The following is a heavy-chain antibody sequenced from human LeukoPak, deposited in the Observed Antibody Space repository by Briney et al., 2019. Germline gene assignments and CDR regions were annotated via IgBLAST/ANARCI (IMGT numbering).Heavy chain of an antibody. J-gene: IGHJ6*02. CDR3: ARRITIFGLDV. V-gene: IGHV4-34*01. CDR2: INHSGST. D-gene: IGHD3-3*01. CDR1: GGSFSGYY. Sequence: SETLSLTCAVYGGSFSGYYWSWIRQPPGKGLGWIGEINHSGSTNYNPSLKSRVTISVDTSKNQFSLKLSSVTAADTAVYYCARRITIFGLDVWGQGTTVTVSS.